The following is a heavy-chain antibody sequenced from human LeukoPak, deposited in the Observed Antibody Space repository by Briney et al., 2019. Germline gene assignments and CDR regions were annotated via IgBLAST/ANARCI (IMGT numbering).Heavy chain of an antibody. CDR2: IYYTET. Sequence: SETLSLTCTVSGGSVSNYYWSWIRQSPGKGLEWIGYIYYTETSYNPSLKSRVTISADTSKNQFSLKLYSVTAADTAVYYCARGGGLGIGNYYYYYYMDVWGKGTTVTVSS. J-gene: IGHJ6*03. CDR1: GGSVSNYY. V-gene: IGHV4-59*02. CDR3: ARGGGLGIGNYYYYYYMDV. D-gene: IGHD3-16*01.